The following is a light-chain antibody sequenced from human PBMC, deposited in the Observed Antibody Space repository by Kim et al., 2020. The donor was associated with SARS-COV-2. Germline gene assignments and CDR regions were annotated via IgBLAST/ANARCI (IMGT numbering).Light chain of an antibody. Sequence: ASVGDRVTIICRASQAIRDDLAWYQQKAGKAPKLLVYGASTLQSGVPSRFSGGGSGTDFTLTISSLQPEDVATYFCLQDFNYPWTFGQGTKLEI. J-gene: IGKJ1*01. CDR1: QAIRDD. CDR3: LQDFNYPWT. V-gene: IGKV1-6*02. CDR2: GAS.